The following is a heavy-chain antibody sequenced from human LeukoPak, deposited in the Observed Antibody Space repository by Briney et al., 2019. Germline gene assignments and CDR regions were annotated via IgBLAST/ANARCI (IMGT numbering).Heavy chain of an antibody. CDR1: GFTFSNYV. V-gene: IGHV3-33*01. CDR2: IWYDGSNK. D-gene: IGHD6-13*01. CDR3: ARGGLAAAGIDY. J-gene: IGHJ4*02. Sequence: PGRSLRLSCAPSGFTFSNYVMHWVRQAPGKGLEWVAIIWYDGSNKYYADSLKGRFTISRDNSKNTLYLQMNSLRGEDTAVYYCARGGLAAAGIDYWGQGTLVTVSS.